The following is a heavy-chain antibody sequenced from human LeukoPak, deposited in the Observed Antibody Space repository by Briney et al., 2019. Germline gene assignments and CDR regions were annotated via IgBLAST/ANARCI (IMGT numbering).Heavy chain of an antibody. V-gene: IGHV1-2*02. CDR2: ISPNHGDT. J-gene: IGHJ4*02. D-gene: IGHD2-2*01. CDR3: ARANFLYCSSTTCLFDY. Sequence: GASVKVSCKASGYTFTDYYMHWVRQAPGQGFEWMGWISPNHGDTNYAQKFQGRVTMTRDTSISTAHMEVSRLRSDDTAVYYCARANFLYCSSTTCLFDYWGQGTLVTVSS. CDR1: GYTFTDYY.